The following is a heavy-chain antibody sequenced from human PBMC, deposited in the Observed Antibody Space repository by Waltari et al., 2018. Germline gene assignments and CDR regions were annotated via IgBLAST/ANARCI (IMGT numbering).Heavy chain of an antibody. CDR2: STGGGRP. CDR3: AREGGGTDCSGIKCYNWDAFDI. D-gene: IGHD2-15*01. J-gene: IGHJ3*02. CDR1: GVSISGYF. V-gene: IGHV4-4*07. Sequence: QVQLQESGPGLVKPSETLSLTCTVSGVSISGYFWCWIRQPAGRGLEVGWLGRSTGGGRPSYGPPLKGRVTMSLEGSTNRFSLAWSSVTAAGRAVYYGAREGGGTDCSGIKCYNWDAFDIWGQGTMVTVSS.